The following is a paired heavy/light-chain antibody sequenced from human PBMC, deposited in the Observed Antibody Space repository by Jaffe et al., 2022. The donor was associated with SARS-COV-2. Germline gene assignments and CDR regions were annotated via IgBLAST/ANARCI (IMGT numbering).Heavy chain of an antibody. V-gene: IGHV4-39*01. Sequence: QLQLQESGPGLVKPSETLSLTCTVSGGSVSSSTYYWGWIRQPPGKGLEWIGSIYFSGSTYHNPSLKSRVTISVDTSKNQFSLKLNSVTAADTAVYYCARGRGAVAAMISWYYYYYMDVWGKGTTVTVSS. CDR2: IYFSGST. CDR1: GGSVSSSTYY. CDR3: ARGRGAVAAMISWYYYYYMDV. D-gene: IGHD2-2*01. J-gene: IGHJ6*03.
Light chain of an antibody. J-gene: IGLJ2*01. CDR2: DVT. Sequence: QSALTQPASVSGSPGQSITISCTGTSSDVGGYNYVSWYQHHPGKAPKLMIYDVTDRPSGVSNRFSGSKSGNTASLTISGLQAEDEADYYCSSYTSSSIVIFGGGTKLTVL. CDR3: SSYTSSSIVI. V-gene: IGLV2-14*03. CDR1: SSDVGGYNY.